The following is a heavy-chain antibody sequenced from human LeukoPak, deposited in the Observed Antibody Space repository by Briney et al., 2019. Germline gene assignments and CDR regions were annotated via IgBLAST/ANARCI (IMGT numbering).Heavy chain of an antibody. D-gene: IGHD4-17*01. CDR1: GGSISSYY. Sequence: SETLSLTCTVSGGSISSYYWSWIRQPPGKGLEWIGYIYYSGSTNYNPSLKSRVTISVDTSKNQFSLKPSSVTAADTAVYYCARGVTDMTTPSPSAYYFDYWGQGTLVTVSS. CDR2: IYYSGST. CDR3: ARGVTDMTTPSPSAYYFDY. V-gene: IGHV4-59*01. J-gene: IGHJ4*02.